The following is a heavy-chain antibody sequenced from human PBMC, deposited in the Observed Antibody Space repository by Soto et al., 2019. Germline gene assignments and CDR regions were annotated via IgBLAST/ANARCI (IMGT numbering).Heavy chain of an antibody. CDR1: GYTFTSYG. J-gene: IGHJ5*02. V-gene: IGHV1-18*01. CDR3: ARDPKLMTTVMGWFDP. CDR2: SSAYNGNT. D-gene: IGHD4-17*01. Sequence: ASVKVSCKASGYTFTSYGISWVRQAPGQGLEWMGWSSAYNGNTNYAQKLQGRVTMTTDTSTSTAYMELRSLRSDDTAVYYCARDPKLMTTVMGWFDPWGQGTLVTVSS.